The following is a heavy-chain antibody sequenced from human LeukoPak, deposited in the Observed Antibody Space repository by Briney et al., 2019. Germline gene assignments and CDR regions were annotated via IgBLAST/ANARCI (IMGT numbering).Heavy chain of an antibody. CDR3: ARGKDSSLGWFDP. Sequence: ASVKVSCKASGYTFTSYAMNWVRQAPGQRLEWMGWINAGNGNTKYSQKFQGRVTITRDTSASTAYMELSSLRSEDTAVYYCARGKDSSLGWFDPWGQGTLVTVSS. D-gene: IGHD6-13*01. CDR1: GYTFTSYA. J-gene: IGHJ5*02. CDR2: INAGNGNT. V-gene: IGHV1-3*01.